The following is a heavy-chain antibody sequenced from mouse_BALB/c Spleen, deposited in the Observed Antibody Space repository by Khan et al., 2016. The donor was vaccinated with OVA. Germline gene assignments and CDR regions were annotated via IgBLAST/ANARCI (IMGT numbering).Heavy chain of an antibody. CDR1: GFTFSTYA. CDR3: ARSPYGNFAY. V-gene: IGHV5-9-1*01. D-gene: IGHD2-1*01. CDR2: ISSDGDYT. Sequence: DVMLVESGGGLVKPGGSLKLSCAASGFTFSTYAMSWVRQTPEKRLEWVATISSDGDYTYYPDSVKGRFTISRDTAKNTLYLQMSSLRSEDTAMYYCARSPYGNFAYWGQGTLVTVSA. J-gene: IGHJ3*01.